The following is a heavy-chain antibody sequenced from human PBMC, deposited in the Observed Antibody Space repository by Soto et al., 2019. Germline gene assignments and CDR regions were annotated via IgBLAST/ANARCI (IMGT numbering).Heavy chain of an antibody. Sequence: QITLKESGPTLVKPTQTLTLTCTFSGFSLSSTRMAVGWIRQPPRKALEWLALIYWDDDKGYSPFLKSRLTITKDPSKNQVVLTMSNMDPVDTARYYCAHIVVAGLGYYFDYWGQGTLVTVSS. V-gene: IGHV2-5*02. CDR1: GFSLSSTRMA. CDR3: AHIVVAGLGYYFDY. J-gene: IGHJ4*02. D-gene: IGHD6-19*01. CDR2: IYWDDDK.